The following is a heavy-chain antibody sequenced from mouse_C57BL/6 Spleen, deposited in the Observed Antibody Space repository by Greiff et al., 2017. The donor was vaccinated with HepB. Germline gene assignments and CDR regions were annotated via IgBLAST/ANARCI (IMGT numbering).Heavy chain of an antibody. CDR3: ARDQDYDYGFAY. V-gene: IGHV3-6*01. CDR1: GYSITSGYY. Sequence: EVKLMESGPGLVKPSQSLSLTCSVTGYSITSGYYWNWIRQFPGNKLEWMGYISYDGSNNYNPSLKNRISITRDTSKNQFFLKLNSVTTEDTATYYCARDQDYDYGFAYWGQGTLVTVSA. CDR2: ISYDGSN. D-gene: IGHD2-4*01. J-gene: IGHJ3*01.